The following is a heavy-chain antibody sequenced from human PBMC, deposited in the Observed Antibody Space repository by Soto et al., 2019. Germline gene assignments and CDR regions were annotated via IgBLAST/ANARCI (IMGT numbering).Heavy chain of an antibody. CDR1: GFTFSSYG. CDR2: ISYDGSNK. CDR3: AKDRRFLVSGMDV. J-gene: IGHJ6*02. V-gene: IGHV3-30*18. D-gene: IGHD3-3*01. Sequence: LRLSCAASGFTFSSYGMHWVRQAPGKGLEWVAVISYDGSNKYYADSVKGRFTISRDNSKNTLYLQMNSLRAEDTAVYYCAKDRRFLVSGMDVWGQGTTVTVS.